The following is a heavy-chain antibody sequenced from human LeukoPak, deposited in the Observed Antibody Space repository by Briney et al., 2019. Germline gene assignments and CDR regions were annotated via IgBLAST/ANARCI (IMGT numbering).Heavy chain of an antibody. CDR2: IYYSGST. J-gene: IGHJ5*02. CDR3: ARGPGILTGYRKARYNWFDP. D-gene: IGHD3-9*01. CDR1: GGSISSYY. Sequence: SETLSLTCTVSGGSISSYYWSWIRQPPGKGLEWIGYIYYSGSTNYNPSLKSRVTISVDTSKNQFSLKLSSVTAADTAVYYCARGPGILTGYRKARYNWFDPWGQGTLVTVSS. V-gene: IGHV4-59*12.